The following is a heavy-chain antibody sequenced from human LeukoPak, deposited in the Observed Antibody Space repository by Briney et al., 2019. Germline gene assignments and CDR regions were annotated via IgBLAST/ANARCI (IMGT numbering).Heavy chain of an antibody. D-gene: IGHD3-3*01. CDR2: IYTSGST. CDR3: ARRRGWSGYYGNWFDP. V-gene: IGHV4-4*09. J-gene: IGHJ5*02. CDR1: GGSISSYY. Sequence: SETLSLTCTVSGGSISSYYWSWIRQPPGKGLEWIGCIYTSGSTNYNPSLKSRVTISVDTSKNQFSLKLSSVTAADTAVYYCARRRGWSGYYGNWFDPWGQGTLVTVSS.